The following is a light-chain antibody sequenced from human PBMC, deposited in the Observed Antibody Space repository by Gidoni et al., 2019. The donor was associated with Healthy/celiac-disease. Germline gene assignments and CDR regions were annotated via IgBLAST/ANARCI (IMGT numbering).Light chain of an antibody. V-gene: IGKV3-11*01. Sequence: ELALTQSPASLSLAPGERATPSCRASQSVSRYLAWYQQKPGQAPRLLIYDASNRATGIPARFSGSGSGTDFTLTISSLEPEDFAVYYCQQRRTFGQGTKVEIK. CDR1: QSVSRY. CDR3: QQRRT. CDR2: DAS. J-gene: IGKJ1*01.